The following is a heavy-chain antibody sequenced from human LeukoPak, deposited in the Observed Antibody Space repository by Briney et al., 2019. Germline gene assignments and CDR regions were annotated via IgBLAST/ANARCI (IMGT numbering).Heavy chain of an antibody. CDR1: GFTFSSYG. Sequence: GGSLRLSCAASGFTFSSYGMSWVRQAPGKGLEWVSAISGSGGSTYYADSVKGRFTISRDNSKNTLYLQMNSLRAEDTAVYYCAKPGSYHPLYFDYWGQGTLVTGSS. CDR3: AKPGSYHPLYFDY. CDR2: ISGSGGST. D-gene: IGHD1-26*01. J-gene: IGHJ4*02. V-gene: IGHV3-23*01.